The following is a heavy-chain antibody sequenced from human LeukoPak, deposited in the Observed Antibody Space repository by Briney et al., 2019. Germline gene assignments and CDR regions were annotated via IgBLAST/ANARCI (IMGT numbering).Heavy chain of an antibody. D-gene: IGHD3-10*01. Sequence: PGGTLRLSCAASGFTFSSYGMSWVRQAPGKGLEWVSAISGSGGSTYYADSVKGRFTISRDNSKNTLYLQMNSLRAEDTAVYYCAKELLTYGSGSYYFDYWGQGTLVTVSS. CDR1: GFTFSSYG. J-gene: IGHJ4*02. CDR3: AKELLTYGSGSYYFDY. CDR2: ISGSGGST. V-gene: IGHV3-23*01.